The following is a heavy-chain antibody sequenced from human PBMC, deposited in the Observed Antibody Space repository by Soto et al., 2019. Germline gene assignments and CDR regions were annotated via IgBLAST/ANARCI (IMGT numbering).Heavy chain of an antibody. CDR2: LSGGGANT. Sequence: QPGGSLRLSCVASGFSFSTYSMAWVRQAAGKGPQWVSGLSGGGANTFYIDSVRGRFTISVDNSKNTVYLQIDSLRADDTAVYYCARWSGYADAWGQGTRVTVSS. D-gene: IGHD4-17*01. J-gene: IGHJ4*02. CDR3: ARWSGYADA. V-gene: IGHV3-23*01. CDR1: GFSFSTYS.